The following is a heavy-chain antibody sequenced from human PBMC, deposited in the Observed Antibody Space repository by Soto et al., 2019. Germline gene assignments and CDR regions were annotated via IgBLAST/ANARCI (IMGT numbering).Heavy chain of an antibody. Sequence: QVQLVESGGGVVQPGRSLRLSCAASGFTFSSYGMHWVRQAPGKGLEWVAVISYDGSNKYYADSVKGRFTISRDNSKNTLYLQMNSLRAEDTAVYYCAKDLGDFWSGYSHYYGMDVWGQGTTVTVSS. V-gene: IGHV3-30*18. CDR2: ISYDGSNK. CDR1: GFTFSSYG. CDR3: AKDLGDFWSGYSHYYGMDV. J-gene: IGHJ6*02. D-gene: IGHD3-3*01.